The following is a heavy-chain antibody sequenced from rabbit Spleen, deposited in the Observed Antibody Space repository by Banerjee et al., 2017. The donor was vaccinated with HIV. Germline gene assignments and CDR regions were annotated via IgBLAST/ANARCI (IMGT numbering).Heavy chain of an antibody. D-gene: IGHD4-2*01. V-gene: IGHV1S47*01. CDR2: IDPLFGST. J-gene: IGHJ4*01. CDR1: GFDFSSYG. CDR3: VRDQAGYAGFGPFYFNL. Sequence: QEQLVESGGGLVQPGGSLKLSWKASGFDFSSYGASWVSQPPGKGLEWIGYIDPLFGSTYYANWVNGRFSISIENTQNTVYLQLNSLTAADTATYFCVRDQAGYAGFGPFYFNLWGQGTLVTVS.